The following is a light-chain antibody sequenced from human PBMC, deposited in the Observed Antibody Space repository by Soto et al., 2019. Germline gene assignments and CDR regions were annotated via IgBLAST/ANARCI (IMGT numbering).Light chain of an antibody. CDR2: GAS. Sequence: EIVLTPSPGTLSLSPGERATLSCRASQSVSSSFLAWYQQKPGQAPRLLIYGASNRATGIPDRFSGSGSGTHFPLTISRLEHEEFAVYYCQQYVTSPWAFGQGAKVAIE. CDR3: QQYVTSPWA. CDR1: QSVSSSF. V-gene: IGKV3-20*01. J-gene: IGKJ1*01.